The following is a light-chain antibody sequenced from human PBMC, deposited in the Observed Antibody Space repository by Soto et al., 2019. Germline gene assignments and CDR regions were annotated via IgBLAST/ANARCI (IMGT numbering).Light chain of an antibody. V-gene: IGKV3-20*01. CDR2: GGS. CDR3: HQYGSSPLT. CDR1: QSIRSSS. Sequence: EIVLTQSTGTLSLSPGERATLSCRASQSIRSSSLAWYQQKPGQAPRLLIYGGSSRATGIPDRFSGGGSGTDFSLTISRLETEDFSVYYCHQYGSSPLTFGGGTKVEIK. J-gene: IGKJ4*01.